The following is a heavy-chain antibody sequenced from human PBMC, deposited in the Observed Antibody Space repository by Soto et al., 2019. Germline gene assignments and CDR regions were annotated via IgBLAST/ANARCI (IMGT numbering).Heavy chain of an antibody. CDR1: GGSISSYC. CDR3: ARGSGYDNDD. Sequence: PSETLSLTCTVAGGSISSYCWSWIRQPPGKGLEWIGYIYYSGSTNYNPSLKSRVTISVDTSKNQFSLKLSSVTAADTAVYYCARGSGYDNDDWGQGTLVTVSS. J-gene: IGHJ4*02. D-gene: IGHD5-12*01. CDR2: IYYSGST. V-gene: IGHV4-59*01.